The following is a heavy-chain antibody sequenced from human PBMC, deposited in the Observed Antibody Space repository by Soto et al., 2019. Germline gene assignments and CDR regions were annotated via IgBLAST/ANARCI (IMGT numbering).Heavy chain of an antibody. D-gene: IGHD6-6*01. Sequence: QVQQQESGPGLVKPSQTLSLTCTVSGGSISSGGYYWSWIRQHPGKGLEWIGYIYYSGSTYYNPSLKSRVTISVDTSKNQFSLKLSSVTAADTAVYYCARGRSVGYSSSSEVDFDYWGQGTLVTVSS. CDR1: GGSISSGGYY. CDR2: IYYSGST. J-gene: IGHJ4*02. V-gene: IGHV4-31*03. CDR3: ARGRSVGYSSSSEVDFDY.